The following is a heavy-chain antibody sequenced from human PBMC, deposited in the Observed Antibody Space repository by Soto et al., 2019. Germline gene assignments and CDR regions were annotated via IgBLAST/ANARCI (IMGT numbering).Heavy chain of an antibody. D-gene: IGHD6-13*01. Sequence: SLRLSCAASGFTFSSYAMSWVRQAPGKGLEWVSAISGSGGSTYYADSVKGRFTISRDNSKNTLYLQMNSLRAEDTAVYYCAKAPFIAAAGDWYFDYWGQGTLVTVSS. V-gene: IGHV3-23*01. CDR1: GFTFSSYA. CDR3: AKAPFIAAAGDWYFDY. CDR2: ISGSGGST. J-gene: IGHJ4*02.